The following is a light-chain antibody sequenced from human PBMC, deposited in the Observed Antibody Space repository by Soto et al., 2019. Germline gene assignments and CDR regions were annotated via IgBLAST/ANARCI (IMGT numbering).Light chain of an antibody. CDR2: LGY. CDR3: MQTLESRT. V-gene: IGKV2-28*01. Sequence: IVMTQSPLTLPVAPGEPPSISCGSSQSLLYNITYNYVDWYVQTPGQSPQLLIYLGYKRAPGVPDRFSGTGSGTDFTLKISRVEAEDVGVYYCMQTLESRTFGQGTKVDI. CDR1: QSLLYNITYNY. J-gene: IGKJ1*01.